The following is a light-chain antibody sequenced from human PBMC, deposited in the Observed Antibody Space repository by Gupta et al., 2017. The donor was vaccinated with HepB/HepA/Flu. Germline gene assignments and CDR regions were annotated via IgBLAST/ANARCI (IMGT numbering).Light chain of an antibody. CDR2: WAS. V-gene: IGKV4-1*01. J-gene: IGKJ4*01. CDR3: QQCYRAPLT. CDR1: QSVLFRSNNKHF. Sequence: DIVMTQSPDSLAVSLGERATINCRSSQSVLFRSNNKHFLTWYQQKPGQPPKLLIYWASTRESGVPDRFSGSGSGTDFTLTINILPAEDVAVYYCQQCYRAPLTFGGGTKVEIK.